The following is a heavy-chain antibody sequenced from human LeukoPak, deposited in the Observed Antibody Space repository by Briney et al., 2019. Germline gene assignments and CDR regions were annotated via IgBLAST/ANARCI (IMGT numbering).Heavy chain of an antibody. D-gene: IGHD1-14*01. CDR2: IYWDDDR. V-gene: IGHV2-5*02. Sequence: SGPTLVNPTQTLTLTCTFSGFSLSTSGVGVGWIRQPPGKALEWLALIYWDDDRRYSPPLKSRLAITKDTSKSQVVLTMTNMDPLETTTYYRARNHSPGVREDLWGQGTLGTVS. CDR3: ARNHSPGVREDL. CDR1: GFSLSTSGVG. J-gene: IGHJ4*01.